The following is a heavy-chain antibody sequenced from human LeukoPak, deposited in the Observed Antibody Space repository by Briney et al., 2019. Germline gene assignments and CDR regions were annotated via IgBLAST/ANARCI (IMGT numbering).Heavy chain of an antibody. Sequence: PGGSLRLSCAASGFTFSSYSMNWVRQAPGKGLEWVSSISSSSSYIYYADSVKGRFTISRDNSKNTLYLQMNSLRAEDTAVYYCAGRHYGSGKDYYMDVWGKGTTVTVSS. CDR3: AGRHYGSGKDYYMDV. J-gene: IGHJ6*03. CDR1: GFTFSSYS. D-gene: IGHD3-10*01. CDR2: ISSSSSYI. V-gene: IGHV3-21*04.